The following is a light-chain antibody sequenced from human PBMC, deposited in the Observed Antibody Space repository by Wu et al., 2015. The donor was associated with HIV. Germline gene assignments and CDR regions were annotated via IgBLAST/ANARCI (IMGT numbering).Light chain of an antibody. V-gene: IGKV1-39*01. J-gene: IGKJ1*01. Sequence: DIQMTQSPSSLSASVGDRVTITCRASQSISIYLNWYQQRPGKAPKLLVYGASSLQSGVPSRFGGSGSGTDFTLTVSSLQPEDFATYYCQQSYSTPPTFGQGTKVEMK. CDR1: QSISIY. CDR3: QQSYSTPPT. CDR2: GAS.